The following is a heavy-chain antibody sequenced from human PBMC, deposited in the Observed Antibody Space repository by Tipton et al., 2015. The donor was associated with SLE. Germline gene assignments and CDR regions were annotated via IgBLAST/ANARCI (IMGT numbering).Heavy chain of an antibody. CDR2: IYYSGIT. V-gene: IGHV4-39*01. J-gene: IGHJ4*02. Sequence: TLSLTCTISGGSNSRSSDYWGWIRQPPGKGLEWIATIYYSGITYYNPSLKSRVIISVDTSKNQFSLKLSSVTAADTAVYYCARQATGIADYWGQGTLVTVSS. D-gene: IGHD6-13*01. CDR1: GGSNSRSSDY. CDR3: ARQATGIADY.